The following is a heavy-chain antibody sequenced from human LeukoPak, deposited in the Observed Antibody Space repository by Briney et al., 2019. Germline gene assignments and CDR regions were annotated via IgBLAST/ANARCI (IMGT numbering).Heavy chain of an antibody. V-gene: IGHV1-69*04. D-gene: IGHD6-13*01. J-gene: IGHJ5*02. CDR3: ARNGVAAAVRWFDP. CDR2: IIPILGIA. Sequence: ASVKVSCKASGGTFSSYAISWVRQAPGQGLEWMGRIIPILGIANYAQKFQGRVTITADKSTSTAYMELSSLRPEDTAVYYCARNGVAAAVRWFDPWGQGTLVTVSS. CDR1: GGTFSSYA.